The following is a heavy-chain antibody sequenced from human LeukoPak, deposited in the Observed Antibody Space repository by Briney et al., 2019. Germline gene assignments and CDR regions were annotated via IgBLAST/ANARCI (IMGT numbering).Heavy chain of an antibody. J-gene: IGHJ3*02. CDR3: AKQTDSSGYYDLDAFDI. Sequence: GGSLRLSCAASGFTFSSYSMNWVRQAPGKGLEWVSSISSSSSYIYYADSVKGRFTISRDNSKNTLYLQMNSLRAEDTAVYYCAKQTDSSGYYDLDAFDIWGQGTMVTVSS. D-gene: IGHD3-22*01. CDR1: GFTFSSYS. V-gene: IGHV3-21*04. CDR2: ISSSSSYI.